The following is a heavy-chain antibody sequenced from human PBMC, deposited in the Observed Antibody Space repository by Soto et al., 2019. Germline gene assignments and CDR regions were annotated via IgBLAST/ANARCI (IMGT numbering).Heavy chain of an antibody. CDR1: GLTFRIYA. J-gene: IGHJ5*02. V-gene: IGHV3-23*01. CDR2: ISGSGGST. Sequence: GGSLRLSCAASGLTFRIYAMSLARQDPGKGLEWVSAISGSGGSTYYADSVKGRFTISRDNSKTTLYLQMNSLRAEDTAVYYCAKVVGDIEGLFQRYNWFDPWGQGTLVTVSS. D-gene: IGHD2-21*01. CDR3: AKVVGDIEGLFQRYNWFDP.